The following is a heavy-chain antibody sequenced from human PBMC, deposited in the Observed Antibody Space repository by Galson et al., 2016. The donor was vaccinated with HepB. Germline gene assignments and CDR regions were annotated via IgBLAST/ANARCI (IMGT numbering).Heavy chain of an antibody. D-gene: IGHD3-22*01. J-gene: IGHJ4*02. Sequence: SLRLSCAVSGLTFSNFWMSWARQAPGKGLEWVGRIKSKADGGTADYVAPVKGRFTISRDDSKNTLYLQMNSLSTEDTAVYYCTTFTKIGGQGTLVTVSS. CDR2: IKSKADGGTA. V-gene: IGHV3-15*01. CDR1: GLTFSNFW. CDR3: TTFTKI.